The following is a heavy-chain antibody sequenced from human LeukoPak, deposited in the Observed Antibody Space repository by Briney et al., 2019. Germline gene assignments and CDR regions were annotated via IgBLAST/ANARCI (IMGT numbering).Heavy chain of an antibody. Sequence: SETLSLTCAVSGGSISSGGYSWSWIRQPPGKGLEWIGYIYHSGSTYYNPSLKSRVTISVDRSKNQFSLKLSSMTAADTAVYYCARTPASGMDVWGQGTTVTVSS. CDR3: ARTPASGMDV. J-gene: IGHJ6*02. CDR1: GGSISSGGYS. V-gene: IGHV4-30-2*01. CDR2: IYHSGST.